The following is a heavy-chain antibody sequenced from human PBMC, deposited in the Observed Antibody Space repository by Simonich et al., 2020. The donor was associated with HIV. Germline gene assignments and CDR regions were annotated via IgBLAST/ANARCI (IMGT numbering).Heavy chain of an antibody. V-gene: IGHV3-23*04. CDR2: ISGSGGST. CDR3: ARDRGDYDFDY. CDR1: GFTFSRYT. Sequence: EVQLVESGGGLVKPGGSLRLSCAASGFTFSRYTMNWSRQAPGKGLEWGSAISGSGGSTYYADSVKGRVTISRDNSKNTLYLQMNSLRAEDTAVYYCARDRGDYDFDYWGQGTLVTVSS. D-gene: IGHD4-17*01. J-gene: IGHJ4*02.